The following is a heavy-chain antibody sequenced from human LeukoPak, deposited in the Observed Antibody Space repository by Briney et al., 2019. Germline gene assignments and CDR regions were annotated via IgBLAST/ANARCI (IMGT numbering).Heavy chain of an antibody. CDR3: ARPGIAAAQRAFDY. CDR2: ISYDGSNK. V-gene: IGHV3-30-3*01. Sequence: GGSLRLSCAASGFTFSSYAMHWVRQAPGKGLEWVAVISYDGSNKYYADSVKGRFTNSRDNSKNTLYLQMNSLRAEDTAVYYCARPGIAAAQRAFDYWGQGTLVTVSS. J-gene: IGHJ4*02. CDR1: GFTFSSYA. D-gene: IGHD6-13*01.